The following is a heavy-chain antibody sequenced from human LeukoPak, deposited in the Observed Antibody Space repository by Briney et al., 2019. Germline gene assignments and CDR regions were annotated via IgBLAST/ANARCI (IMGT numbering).Heavy chain of an antibody. J-gene: IGHJ6*02. Sequence: PGGSLRLSCAASGFTFSSYAMSWVRQAPGKGLEWVSAISGSGGSTYYADSVKGRLTISRDNSKNTLYLQMNSLRAEDTAVYYCAKALICSGGSCYSYYYYGVDVWGQGTTVTVSS. CDR1: GFTFSSYA. D-gene: IGHD2-15*01. CDR2: ISGSGGST. V-gene: IGHV3-23*01. CDR3: AKALICSGGSCYSYYYYGVDV.